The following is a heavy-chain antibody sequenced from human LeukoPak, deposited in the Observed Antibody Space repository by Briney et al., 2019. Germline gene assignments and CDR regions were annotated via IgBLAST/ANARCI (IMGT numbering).Heavy chain of an antibody. J-gene: IGHJ5*02. CDR3: ARSYSGYAIA. CDR1: GGSIRSNSYY. D-gene: IGHD5-12*01. V-gene: IGHV4-31*03. Sequence: SETLSLTCTVSGGSIRSNSYYWSWIRQRPGKGLEWMGYIYYTGSTYYNPSLMSRVTISVDTSRNQFSLQVTSVSAADTALYYCARSYSGYAIAWGQGALVTVSS. CDR2: IYYTGST.